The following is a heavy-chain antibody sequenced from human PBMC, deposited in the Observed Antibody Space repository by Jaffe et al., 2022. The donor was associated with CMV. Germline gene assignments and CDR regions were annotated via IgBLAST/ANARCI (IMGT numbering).Heavy chain of an antibody. Sequence: QVTLKESGPTLVKPTQTLTLTCTFSGFSLTTSGVGVGWIRQPPGKALEWLALIYWNDDKQYRPSLKSRLTITKDTSKNRVVLTMTNMDPMDTATFYCGHVCHGGACHYQGGIDFWGQGTLVTVSS. CDR1: GFSLTTSGVG. D-gene: IGHD2-21*02. J-gene: IGHJ4*02. CDR2: IYWNDDK. V-gene: IGHV2-5*01. CDR3: GHVCHGGACHYQGGIDF.